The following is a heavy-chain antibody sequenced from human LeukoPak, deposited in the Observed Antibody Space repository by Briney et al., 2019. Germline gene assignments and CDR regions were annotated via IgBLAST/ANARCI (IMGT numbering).Heavy chain of an antibody. J-gene: IGHJ4*02. CDR3: ARLDGTTGTFGY. V-gene: IGHV1-8*01. Sequence: ASVKVSCKASGYTSTSYDINWVRQATGQGLEWMGWMNPNSGNTGYAQKFQGRVTMTRNTSISTAYMELSSLRSEDTAVYYCARLDGTTGTFGYWGQGTLVTVSS. CDR1: GYTSTSYD. D-gene: IGHD1-1*01. CDR2: MNPNSGNT.